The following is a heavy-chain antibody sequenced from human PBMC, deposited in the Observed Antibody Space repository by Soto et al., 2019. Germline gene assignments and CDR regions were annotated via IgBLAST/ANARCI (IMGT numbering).Heavy chain of an antibody. CDR2: IDPEDGEV. D-gene: IGHD2-8*02. V-gene: IGHV1-69-2*01. CDR1: GYSFTAFY. CDR3: ATPITTTGGLVRNDYYGMDI. Sequence: ASVKVSCKASGYSFTAFYIHWVRQAPGKGLDWMGLIDPEDGEVKYAENFQGRISITADTSVDTAYMHPNGLRSDDTADYYSATPITTTGGLVRNDYYGMDIWGQGTTVPVYS. J-gene: IGHJ6*02.